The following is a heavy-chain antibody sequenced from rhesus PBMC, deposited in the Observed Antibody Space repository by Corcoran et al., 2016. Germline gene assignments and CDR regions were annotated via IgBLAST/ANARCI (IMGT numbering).Heavy chain of an antibody. CDR3: ARRNCYGSYFDY. J-gene: IGHJ4*01. D-gene: IGHD2-39*01. V-gene: IGHV4-173*01. CDR1: SGSIISNH. Sequence: QLQLQASGPGLVKPAETLSLTCTVSSGSIISNHWSWIRQPPEKGLEWIGRIYGRGGSTDYNPSLKSRVTISTDTSKNQFSLKLSSVTAADTAVYYCARRNCYGSYFDYWGQGVLVTVSS. CDR2: IYGRGGST.